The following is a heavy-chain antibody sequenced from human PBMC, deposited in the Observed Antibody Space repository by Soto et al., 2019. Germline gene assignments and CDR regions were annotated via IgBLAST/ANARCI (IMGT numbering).Heavy chain of an antibody. D-gene: IGHD3-10*01. J-gene: IGHJ6*02. CDR1: GYTFSNYG. Sequence: QVQLVQSGAEVKKPGASVTVSCKTSGYTFSNYGINWVRQAPGQGLEWMGWISGYNGNTNYAQTVQGRITITTDTSTGTVYMELRSLKSEDTAIYYCSRFIMVGGCFDPNYYHGMDVWGQGTTVTVSS. V-gene: IGHV1-18*01. CDR3: SRFIMVGGCFDPNYYHGMDV. CDR2: ISGYNGNT.